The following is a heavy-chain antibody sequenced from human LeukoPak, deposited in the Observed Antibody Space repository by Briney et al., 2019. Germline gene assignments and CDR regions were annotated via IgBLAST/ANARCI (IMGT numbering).Heavy chain of an antibody. CDR2: FYTSGSS. CDR1: GGSISSYY. J-gene: IGHJ5*02. CDR3: ARDVNYYDSSGYPLP. Sequence: PSETLSLTCTVSGGSISSYYWSRIRQPAGKGLEWIGRFYTSGSSNYNPSLKSRVTMSVDTSKDQFSLKLSSVTAADTAVYYCARDVNYYDSSGYPLPWGQGTLVTVSS. V-gene: IGHV4-4*07. D-gene: IGHD3-22*01.